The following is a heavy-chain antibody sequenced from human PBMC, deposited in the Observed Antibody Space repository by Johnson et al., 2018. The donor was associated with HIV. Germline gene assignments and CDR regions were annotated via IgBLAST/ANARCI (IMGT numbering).Heavy chain of an antibody. D-gene: IGHD6-13*01. CDR2: ISSSGSTI. CDR1: GFTFSDYY. Sequence: HVQLVESGGDLVQPGGSLRLSCAASGFTFSDYYMNWIRQAPGKGLEWVSYISSSGSTIYYADSVKGRFTISRDNSKNTLYLQMNSLRAEDTAVYYCARDTTSGLDGSSWDGAFDIWGQGTMVTVSS. V-gene: IGHV3-11*04. J-gene: IGHJ3*02. CDR3: ARDTTSGLDGSSWDGAFDI.